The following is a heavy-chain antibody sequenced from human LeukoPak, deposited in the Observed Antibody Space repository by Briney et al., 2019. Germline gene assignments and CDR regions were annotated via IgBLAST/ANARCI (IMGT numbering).Heavy chain of an antibody. J-gene: IGHJ4*02. Sequence: GGSLRLSCAASVFTFAVYAVRRVRQAPGKGLEWVSRIRWNSGSIGYTDSVKGRFTISRDNAKNSLYLQTNSLRAEDTALYHCAKDLTGDYYFDYWGQGTLVTVSS. CDR1: VFTFAVYA. CDR2: IRWNSGSI. CDR3: AKDLTGDYYFDY. D-gene: IGHD7-27*01. V-gene: IGHV3-9*01.